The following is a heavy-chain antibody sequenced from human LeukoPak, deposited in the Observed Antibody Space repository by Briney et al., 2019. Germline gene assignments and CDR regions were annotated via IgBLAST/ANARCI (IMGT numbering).Heavy chain of an antibody. V-gene: IGHV3-33*08. CDR3: ARDLDY. CDR1: GFSFSTYG. J-gene: IGHJ4*02. CDR2: ISYDGSDK. Sequence: GGSLRLSCAASGFSFSTYGMHWVRQAPGKGLEWVAMISYDGSDKYYADSVKGRFTISRDNSKSTLYLQMNSLRAEDTAVYYCARDLDYWGQGILVTVSS.